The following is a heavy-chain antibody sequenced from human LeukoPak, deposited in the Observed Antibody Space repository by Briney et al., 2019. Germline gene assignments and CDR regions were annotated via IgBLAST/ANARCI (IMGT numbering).Heavy chain of an antibody. D-gene: IGHD3-22*01. CDR3: AKQDASGFYYYFDH. CDR2: ISDSGSRT. J-gene: IGHJ4*02. V-gene: IGHV3-23*01. Sequence: GGSLRLSCAASGFTFFNYAMSWVRQAPGKGLQWGSGISDSGSRTNYADSVKGRFTISRDNSKNTLYLQAYSLRAEDTAIYYCAKQDASGFYYYFDHWGQGALVTVSS. CDR1: GFTFFNYA.